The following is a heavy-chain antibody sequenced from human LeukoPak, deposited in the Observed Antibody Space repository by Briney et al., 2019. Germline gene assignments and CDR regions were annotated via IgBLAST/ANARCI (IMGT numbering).Heavy chain of an antibody. CDR3: ARGSYDSSDFEYFHH. CDR1: GYTFTGYY. J-gene: IGHJ1*01. V-gene: IGHV1-2*02. Sequence: ASVKVSCKASGYTFTGYYLHWVRQAPGQGLEWMGCVNPNSGGTNYAQKFQGRVTMTRDTSISTAYMELNRLRSDDTAVYYCARGSYDSSDFEYFHHWGQGTLVTVSS. D-gene: IGHD3-22*01. CDR2: VNPNSGGT.